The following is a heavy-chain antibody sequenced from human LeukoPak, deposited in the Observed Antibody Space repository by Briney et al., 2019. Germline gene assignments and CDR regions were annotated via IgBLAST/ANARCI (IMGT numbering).Heavy chain of an antibody. CDR3: ATDHLFFQR. Sequence: GGALRLSCAASGFTLSTAWMSWVRQTPVKGREWIGRVKSETDGGTIDYAAPVKGRFNVSRDDSKNTLFLQMSGLTPEYTGMYFCATDHLFFQRWGRGTLVTVCS. V-gene: IGHV3-15*01. J-gene: IGHJ1*01. CDR1: GFTLSTAW. CDR2: VKSETDGGTI.